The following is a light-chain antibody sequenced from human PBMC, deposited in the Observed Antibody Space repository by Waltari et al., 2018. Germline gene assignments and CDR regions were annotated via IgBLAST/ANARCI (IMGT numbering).Light chain of an antibody. CDR3: QQYNRYSYT. Sequence: DIQMTQSPSTLSASVGDRVTITFRASQSISSWLAWYQQKPGKAPKLRIYQAYSLESGVPSRFSGSGSGTEFTLTISSLQPDYFATYYCQQYNRYSYTFGQGTKLQIE. J-gene: IGKJ2*01. CDR2: QAY. CDR1: QSISSW. V-gene: IGKV1-5*03.